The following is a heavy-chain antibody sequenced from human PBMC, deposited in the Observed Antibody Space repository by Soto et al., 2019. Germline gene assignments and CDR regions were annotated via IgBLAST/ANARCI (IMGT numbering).Heavy chain of an antibody. CDR1: GYTFTSYG. V-gene: IGHV1-18*01. D-gene: IGHD2-2*01. CDR3: AREILPAAPREFHY. CDR2: ISGFNGNT. Sequence: ASVKVSCKASGYTFTSYGITWVRQAPGQGLEWMGWISGFNGNTNYAQKLQGRVSMTTDTSTSTAYMELRSLGSDDTAVYYCAREILPAAPREFHYWGPGTLVTVYS. J-gene: IGHJ4*02.